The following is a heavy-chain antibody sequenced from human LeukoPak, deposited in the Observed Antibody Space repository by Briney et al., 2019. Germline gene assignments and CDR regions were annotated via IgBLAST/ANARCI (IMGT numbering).Heavy chain of an antibody. CDR2: INQEASRT. CDR3: AKYLSRAFDS. Sequence: GGSLRLSCATSGFTFRSFWMSWVRQAPGKGLEWLGHINQEASRTDHADSVKGRFTISRDNARNLLYLHMSSLRAEDTAVYYCAKYLSRAFDSWGQGILVSVSS. CDR1: GFTFRSFW. J-gene: IGHJ4*02. V-gene: IGHV3-7*01. D-gene: IGHD2/OR15-2a*01.